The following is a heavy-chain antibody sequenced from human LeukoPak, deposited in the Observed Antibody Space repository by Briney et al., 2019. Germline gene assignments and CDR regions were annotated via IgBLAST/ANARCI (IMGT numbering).Heavy chain of an antibody. Sequence: SETLSLTCSVSGGSISNDYWSWIRQPAGKGLEWIGRIYISGDTRYNPSLKSRGTMSLDTSKNQFSLKLSSVTAADTAVYYCARVLVPAAEGAFDIWGQGIMVILSS. V-gene: IGHV4-4*07. D-gene: IGHD2-2*01. CDR3: ARVLVPAAEGAFDI. CDR1: GGSISNDY. J-gene: IGHJ3*02. CDR2: IYISGDT.